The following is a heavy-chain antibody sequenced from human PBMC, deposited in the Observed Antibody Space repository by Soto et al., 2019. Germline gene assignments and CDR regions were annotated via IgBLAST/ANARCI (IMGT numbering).Heavy chain of an antibody. CDR1: GGTCSSYA. D-gene: IGHD6-13*01. Sequence: SVKVSCKASGGTCSSYAISWVRQAPGQGLEWMGGIIPIFGTANYAQKFQGRVAITADESTSTAYMELSSLRSEDTAVYYCASGAAGIAAAGTVRAYYYYYGMDVWGQGTTVTVSS. CDR3: ASGAAGIAAAGTVRAYYYYYGMDV. CDR2: IIPIFGTA. J-gene: IGHJ6*02. V-gene: IGHV1-69*13.